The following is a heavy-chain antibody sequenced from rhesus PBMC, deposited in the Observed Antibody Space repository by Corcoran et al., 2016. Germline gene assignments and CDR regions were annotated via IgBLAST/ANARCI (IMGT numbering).Heavy chain of an antibody. J-gene: IGHJ4*01. CDR1: GFSLTTSGMG. CDR3: ARARRWLAVNYFDY. Sequence: QVTLKESGPALVKPTQTHTLTYTFSGFSLTTSGMGVGWIRQPPGKALEWLALIYWDDDKRYSTSLKSRLTISKDTSKNQVVLTMTNMDPVDTATYYCARARRWLAVNYFDYWGQGVLVTVSS. D-gene: IGHD6-37*01. CDR2: IYWDDDK. V-gene: IGHV2-174*01.